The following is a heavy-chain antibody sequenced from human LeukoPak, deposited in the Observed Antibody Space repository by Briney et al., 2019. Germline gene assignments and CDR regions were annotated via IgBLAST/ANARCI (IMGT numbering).Heavy chain of an antibody. D-gene: IGHD3-9*01. CDR3: ARDYDIFTGYSNGYYFDY. CDR2: ISYDGSNK. V-gene: IGHV3-30*03. J-gene: IGHJ4*02. CDR1: GFTLDSHG. Sequence: PGGSLRLSCAASGFTLDSHGMHWVRQAPGKGLEWVAVISYDGSNKYYADSVKGRFTISRDNSKNTLYLQMDSLRDEDTAVYYCARDYDIFTGYSNGYYFDYWGQGTLVPVSS.